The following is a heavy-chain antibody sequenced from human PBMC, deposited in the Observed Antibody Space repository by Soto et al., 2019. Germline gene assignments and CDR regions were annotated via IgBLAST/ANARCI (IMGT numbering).Heavy chain of an antibody. CDR3: ARDRTGYCSGGSCYLGWFDP. CDR2: INAGNGNT. CDR1: GYTFTSYA. V-gene: IGHV1-3*01. J-gene: IGHJ5*02. D-gene: IGHD2-15*01. Sequence: ASVKVSCKASGYTFTSYAMHWVRQAPGQRLEWMGWINAGNGNTKYSQKFQGRVTITRDTSASTAYMELSSLRSEDTAVYYCARDRTGYCSGGSCYLGWFDPSGQVTLVTVSS.